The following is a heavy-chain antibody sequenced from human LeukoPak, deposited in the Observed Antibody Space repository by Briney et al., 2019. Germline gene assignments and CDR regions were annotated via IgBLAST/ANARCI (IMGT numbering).Heavy chain of an antibody. Sequence: ASVKVSCKASGGTFSSYAISWVRQAPGQGLEWMGGIIAIVGTANYAQKFQGRVTITADESTSTAYMEQSSLRSEDTAVYYCARAERSTMVRGVNGWFDPWGQGTLVTVSS. J-gene: IGHJ5*02. D-gene: IGHD3-10*01. CDR2: IIAIVGTA. V-gene: IGHV1-69*13. CDR1: GGTFSSYA. CDR3: ARAERSTMVRGVNGWFDP.